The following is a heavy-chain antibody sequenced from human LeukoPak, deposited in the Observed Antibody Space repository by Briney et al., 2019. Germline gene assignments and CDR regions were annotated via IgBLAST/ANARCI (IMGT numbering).Heavy chain of an antibody. CDR3: PTGQRGYSYGYVH. CDR1: GGSFSGYY. Sequence: PSETLSLTCAVYGGSFSGYYWRWIRQPPGKGLKWIGEINHSGSTNYNPSLKSRVTISVDTSKNQSSLKLSSVTAVDTAVYYCPTGQRGYSYGYVHWYQGTLVTVSS. D-gene: IGHD5-18*01. CDR2: INHSGST. J-gene: IGHJ4*02. V-gene: IGHV4-34*01.